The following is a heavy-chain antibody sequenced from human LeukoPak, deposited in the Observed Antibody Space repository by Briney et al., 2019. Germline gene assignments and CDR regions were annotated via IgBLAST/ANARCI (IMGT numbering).Heavy chain of an antibody. CDR3: ARTTNGRFRLDY. V-gene: IGHV4-59*12. D-gene: IGHD3-3*01. CDR1: GGSISGFY. Sequence: PSETLSLTCTVSGGSISGFYWSWIRQPPGRGLEWIGYMYDSGSINYNPSLKSRVTISADTSKSQFSLKLSSVTAADTAVYYCARTTNGRFRLDYWGQGTLVTVSS. CDR2: MYDSGSI. J-gene: IGHJ4*02.